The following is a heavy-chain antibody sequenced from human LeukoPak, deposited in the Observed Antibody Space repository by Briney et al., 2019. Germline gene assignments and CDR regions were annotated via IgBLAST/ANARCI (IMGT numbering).Heavy chain of an antibody. J-gene: IGHJ3*02. Sequence: PSETLSLTCTVSGGSIRSSDYYWGWIRQPPGKGLEWIGSMSYSGSTYYNPSLKSRVTISVDTSKNQFSLKLSSVTAADTAVYYCARRDIPAAMLAAFDIWGQGTMVTVSS. CDR1: GGSIRSSDYY. CDR3: ARRDIPAAMLAAFDI. CDR2: MSYSGST. V-gene: IGHV4-39*01. D-gene: IGHD2-2*01.